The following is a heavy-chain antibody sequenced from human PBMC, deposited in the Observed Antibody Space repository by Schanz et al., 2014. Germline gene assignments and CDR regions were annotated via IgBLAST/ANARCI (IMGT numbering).Heavy chain of an antibody. CDR3: AKSMYSTSWAFDF. V-gene: IGHV3-23*04. CDR1: GFTFSNYG. CDR2: IGGSGGST. D-gene: IGHD2-2*01. J-gene: IGHJ4*02. Sequence: EVQLVESGGGLVQPGGSLRLSCAASGFTFSNYGMSWVRQAPGKGLEWVSTIGGSGGSTYYADSVKGRFTISRDNSKNTLYVQMNSLRAEDTAVYYCAKSMYSTSWAFDFWGQGAQVTVSS.